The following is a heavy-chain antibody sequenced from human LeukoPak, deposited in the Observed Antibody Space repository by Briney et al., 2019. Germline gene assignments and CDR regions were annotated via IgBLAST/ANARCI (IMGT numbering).Heavy chain of an antibody. V-gene: IGHV3-7*01. Sequence: GGSLRLSCAASGFTFSIHWMTWVRQAPGKGLEWVATIKPDGNDKYFVDSVKGRFTISRDNSKNTLYLQMNSLRAEDTAVYYCALISDFDYWGQGTLVTVSS. J-gene: IGHJ4*02. CDR1: GFTFSIHW. CDR3: ALISDFDY. CDR2: IKPDGNDK.